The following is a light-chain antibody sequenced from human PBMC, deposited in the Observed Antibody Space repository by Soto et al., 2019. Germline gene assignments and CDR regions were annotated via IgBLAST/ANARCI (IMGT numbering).Light chain of an antibody. CDR2: GAS. CDR1: QSVSSSD. Sequence: EIVLTQSPGTLSLSPGEWATLSCRASQSVSSSDLAWYQQKPGQAPRLLIYGASSRATGIPDRFSGSGSGTDFTLTISRLESEDFAVYYWQQYGTSPPYTFGQGTKLEIK. J-gene: IGKJ2*01. V-gene: IGKV3-20*01. CDR3: QQYGTSPPYT.